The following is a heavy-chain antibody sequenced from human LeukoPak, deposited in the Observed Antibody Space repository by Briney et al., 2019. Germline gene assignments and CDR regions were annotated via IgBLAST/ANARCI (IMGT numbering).Heavy chain of an antibody. V-gene: IGHV3-74*01. CDR1: GFTFSNNW. J-gene: IGHJ4*02. CDR2: IISDGSST. CDR3: ARDGSLPDY. Sequence: PGGSLRLSCAASGFTFSNNWMHWVRQTPGKGLVWVSRIISDGSSTSYADSVKGRFTISRDNAKNTLYLHMSSLRAEDTAVYYCARDGSLPDYWGQGTLVTVSS.